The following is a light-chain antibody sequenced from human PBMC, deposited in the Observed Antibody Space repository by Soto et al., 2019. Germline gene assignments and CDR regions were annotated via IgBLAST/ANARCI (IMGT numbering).Light chain of an antibody. CDR3: SSHTSSSTRV. J-gene: IGLJ3*02. CDR1: SSDVGGYNY. CDR2: EVS. V-gene: IGLV2-14*01. Sequence: HSVLTQPASVSGSPGQSITISCTGTSSDVGGYNYVSWYQQHPGKAPKLMIYEVSNRPSGVSNRFSGSKSGNTASLTISRLQAEDEADYYCSSHTSSSTRVFGGGTKVTVL.